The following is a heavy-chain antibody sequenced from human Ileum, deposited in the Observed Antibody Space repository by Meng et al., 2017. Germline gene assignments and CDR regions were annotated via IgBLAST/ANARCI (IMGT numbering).Heavy chain of an antibody. CDR2: INHSGST. CDR1: GGSISSGNYY. J-gene: IGHJ2*01. V-gene: IGHV4-30-4*08. Sequence: QVQLQESGPGLVKPSQTLSLTCTVSGGSISSGNYYWSWIRQAPGKGLEWIGEINHSGSTNYNPSLKSRVSISVDRSNNQISLTVSSVTAADTAVYYCARGRYGDYWCYFDLWGRGTLVTVSS. D-gene: IGHD4-17*01. CDR3: ARGRYGDYWCYFDL.